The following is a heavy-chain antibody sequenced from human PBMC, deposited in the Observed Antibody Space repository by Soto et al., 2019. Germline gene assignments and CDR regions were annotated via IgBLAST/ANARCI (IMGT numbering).Heavy chain of an antibody. D-gene: IGHD1-26*01. J-gene: IGHJ6*02. CDR3: ASNSFYRGSYESYYGMDV. CDR1: GFTFSSYS. CDR2: ISSSSSYI. V-gene: IGHV3-21*01. Sequence: GGSLRLSCAASGFTFSSYSMNWVRQAPGKGLEWVSSISSSSSYIYYADSVKGRFTISRDNAKNSLYLQMNSLRAEDTAVYYCASNSFYRGSYESYYGMDVWGQGTTVTVSS.